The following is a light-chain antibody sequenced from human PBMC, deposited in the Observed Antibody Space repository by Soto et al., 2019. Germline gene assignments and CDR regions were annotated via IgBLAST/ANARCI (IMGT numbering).Light chain of an antibody. Sequence: DIQVTQSPTTLSASVGDSVTITCRTSHYVSSWLAWYQHKLGKAPKLLIYKASTLESGAPARFSGSGTGTEFPLNINRLQADDFATYYCQQYYNYPREVGQGTQV. CDR2: KAS. CDR1: HYVSSW. J-gene: IGKJ1*01. V-gene: IGKV1-5*03. CDR3: QQYYNYPRE.